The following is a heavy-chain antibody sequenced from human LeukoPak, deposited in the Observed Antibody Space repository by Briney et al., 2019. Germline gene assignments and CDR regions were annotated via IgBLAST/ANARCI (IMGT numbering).Heavy chain of an antibody. CDR3: AAEPGDYGFSD. CDR2: IVVGSGNT. D-gene: IGHD4-17*01. CDR1: GFTFTRSA. V-gene: IGHV1-58*01. Sequence: ASLKVSCKASGFTFTRSAVQWVRQARGQRLEWIGWIVVGSGNTNYAQKFQERVTITRDMSTSTAYMELSSLRSEDTAVYYCAAEPGDYGFSDWGQGTLVTVSS. J-gene: IGHJ4*02.